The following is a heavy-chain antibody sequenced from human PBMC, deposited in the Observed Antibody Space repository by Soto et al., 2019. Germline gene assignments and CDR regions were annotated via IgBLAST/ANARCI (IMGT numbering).Heavy chain of an antibody. Sequence: SETLSLTCAVYGGSFSGYYWSWIRQPPGKGLEWIGEINHSGSTNYNPSLKSRVTISVDTSKNQFSLKPSSVTAADTAVYYCARGGQGSSWYGRGYGMDVWGQGTTVTVSS. CDR3: ARGGQGSSWYGRGYGMDV. CDR2: INHSGST. V-gene: IGHV4-34*01. J-gene: IGHJ6*02. CDR1: GGSFSGYY. D-gene: IGHD6-13*01.